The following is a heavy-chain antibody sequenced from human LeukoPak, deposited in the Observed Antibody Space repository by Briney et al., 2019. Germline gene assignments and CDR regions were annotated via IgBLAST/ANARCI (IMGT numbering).Heavy chain of an antibody. D-gene: IGHD1-1*01. CDR1: GGTFSSYA. V-gene: IGHV1-18*01. CDR2: ISAYNGNT. CDR3: ARDNDDALDI. J-gene: IGHJ3*02. Sequence: GASVKVSCKASGGTFSSYAISWVRQAPGQGLEWMGWISAYNGNTNYAQKLQGRVTMTTDTSTSTAYMELRSLRSDDTAVYYCARDNDDALDIWGQGTMVTVSS.